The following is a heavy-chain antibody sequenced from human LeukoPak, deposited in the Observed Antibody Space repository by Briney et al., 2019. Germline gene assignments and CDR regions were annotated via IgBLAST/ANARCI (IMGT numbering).Heavy chain of an antibody. Sequence: GGSLRLSCAASGFTFSNAWMSWVRQAPGKGLEWVGRIKSKTDGGTTDYAAPVKGRFTISRDDSKNTLYLQMNSLKTEDTAVCYCTTDLGGLYSSGWYGSGVYWGQGTLVTVSS. V-gene: IGHV3-15*01. CDR1: GFTFSNAW. CDR3: TTDLGGLYSSGWYGSGVY. J-gene: IGHJ4*02. D-gene: IGHD6-19*01. CDR2: IKSKTDGGTT.